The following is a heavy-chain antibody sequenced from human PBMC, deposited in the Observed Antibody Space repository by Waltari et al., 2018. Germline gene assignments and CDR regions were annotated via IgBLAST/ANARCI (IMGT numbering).Heavy chain of an antibody. CDR2: IIPIFGTA. J-gene: IGHJ3*02. CDR3: ARDTPYSSSWYFAFDI. Sequence: QVQLVQSGAEVKKPGSSVKVSCKASGGTFSSYAISWVRQAPGQGLEWMGGIIPIFGTANYAQKFQGRVTITADKSTSTAYMELSSLRSEDTAVYYCARDTPYSSSWYFAFDIWGQGTMVTVSS. V-gene: IGHV1-69*14. D-gene: IGHD6-13*01. CDR1: GGTFSSYA.